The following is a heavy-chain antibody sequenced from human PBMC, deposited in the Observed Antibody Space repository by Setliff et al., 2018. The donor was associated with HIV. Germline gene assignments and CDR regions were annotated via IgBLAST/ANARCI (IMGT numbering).Heavy chain of an antibody. J-gene: IGHJ4*02. Sequence: PGGSLRLSCAASGFTFTNYWMHWVRQAPGKGLVWVSRINGDGTDTIYADSVKGRFSMSRDNAKNTLYLQMNSLRAEDTAVYCCTRAAGWNSVRTTHIDNWGQGTQVTVSS. CDR3: TRAAGWNSVRTTHIDN. CDR1: GFTFTNYW. CDR2: INGDGTDT. D-gene: IGHD1-1*01. V-gene: IGHV3-74*01.